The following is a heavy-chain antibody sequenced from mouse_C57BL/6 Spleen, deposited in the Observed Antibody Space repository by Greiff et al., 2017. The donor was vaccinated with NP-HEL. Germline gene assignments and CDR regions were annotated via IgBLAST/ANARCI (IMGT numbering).Heavy chain of an antibody. CDR3: ARRNYGYAMDY. V-gene: IGHV5-12*01. D-gene: IGHD1-1*01. CDR1: GFTFSDYY. J-gene: IGHJ4*01. Sequence: EVQLQQSGGGLVQPGGSLKLSCAASGFTFSDYYMYWVRQTPEKRLEWVAYISNGGGSTYYPDTVKGRFTISRDNAKNTLYLQMSRLKSEDTAMYYCARRNYGYAMDYWGQGTSVTVSS. CDR2: ISNGGGST.